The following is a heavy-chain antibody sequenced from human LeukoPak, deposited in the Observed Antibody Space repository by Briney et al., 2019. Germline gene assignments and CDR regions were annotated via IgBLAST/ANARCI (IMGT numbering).Heavy chain of an antibody. CDR1: GFTFDDYA. V-gene: IGHV3-9*01. Sequence: GGSLRLSCAASGFTFDDYAMHWVRQAPGKGLEWVSGISWNSRSIGYADSVKGRFTISRDNAKNSLYLQMNSLRAEDTALYYCAKEDRRGRHFDYWGQGTLVTVSS. CDR3: AKEDRRGRHFDY. J-gene: IGHJ4*02. CDR2: ISWNSRSI. D-gene: IGHD3-16*01.